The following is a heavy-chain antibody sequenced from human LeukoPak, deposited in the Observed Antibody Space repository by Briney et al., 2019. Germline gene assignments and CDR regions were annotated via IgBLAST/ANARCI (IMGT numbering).Heavy chain of an antibody. V-gene: IGHV1-46*01. D-gene: IGHD5-24*01. J-gene: IGHJ4*02. CDR1: GYTFTSNY. CDR2: IKPSADTT. CDR3: ARGDGYNPNLDY. Sequence: ASVKVSCKASGYTFTSNYMHWVRQAPGQGLEWMGIIKPSADTTNYAQNFQGRVTMTRDTSTSTVYMELSSLRPEDTAVYYCARGDGYNPNLDYWGQGTLVTVSS.